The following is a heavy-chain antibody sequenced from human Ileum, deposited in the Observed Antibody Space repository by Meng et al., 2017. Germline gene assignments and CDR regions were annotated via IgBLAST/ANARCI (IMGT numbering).Heavy chain of an antibody. CDR2: TYYRSKWYS. Sequence: QGQLQQSGPGLVNPSQTLSLTCAVSGGSVSSNIAAWNWIRQSPLRGLEWLGRTYYRSKWYSEYAVSVKSRISITPDTSKNQFSLQMNSVTPEDTAVYYCASGSGSLDYWGPGTLVTVSS. D-gene: IGHD3-3*01. V-gene: IGHV6-1*01. CDR3: ASGSGSLDY. CDR1: GGSVSSNIAA. J-gene: IGHJ4*02.